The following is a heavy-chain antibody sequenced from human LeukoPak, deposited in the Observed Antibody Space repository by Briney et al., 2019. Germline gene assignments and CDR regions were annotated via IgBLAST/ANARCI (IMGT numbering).Heavy chain of an antibody. Sequence: PSETLSLTCTVSGGSISSGSYYWSWIRQPAGKGLEWIGRIYTSGSTNYNPSLKSRVTISVDTSKNQFSLKLSSVTAADTAVYYCARGDGYLDYWGQGTLVTVSS. J-gene: IGHJ4*02. CDR2: IYTSGST. CDR3: ARGDGYLDY. CDR1: GGSISSGSYY. D-gene: IGHD5-24*01. V-gene: IGHV4-61*02.